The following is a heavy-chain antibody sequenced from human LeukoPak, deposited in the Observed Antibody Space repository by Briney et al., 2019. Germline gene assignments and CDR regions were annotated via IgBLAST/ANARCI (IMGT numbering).Heavy chain of an antibody. CDR2: IYYSGST. CDR3: IAAAAERGTNWFDP. Sequence: PSETMSLTSTVYAGSISSSSYCWDWIRQPPGKGLEWIASIYYSGSTYYNPSLKSRVTISVDTYKNQFSVELSSVTAADTAVYYCIAAAAERGTNWFDPWGQGTLVTVSS. V-gene: IGHV4-39*01. J-gene: IGHJ5*02. D-gene: IGHD6-13*01. CDR1: AGSISSSSYC.